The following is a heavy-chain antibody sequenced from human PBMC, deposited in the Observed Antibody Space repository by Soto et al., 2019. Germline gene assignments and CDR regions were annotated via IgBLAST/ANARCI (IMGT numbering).Heavy chain of an antibody. CDR3: AREQAVAGRGGFDY. CDR2: ISYDGSNK. D-gene: IGHD6-19*01. V-gene: IGHV3-30-3*01. J-gene: IGHJ4*02. Sequence: QVQLVESGGGVVQPGRSLRLSCAASGFTFSSYAMHWVRQAPGKGLEWVAVISYDGSNKYYADSVKGRFTISRDNSKNTLYLQMNSLRAEDTAVYYCAREQAVAGRGGFDYWGRGTLVTVSS. CDR1: GFTFSSYA.